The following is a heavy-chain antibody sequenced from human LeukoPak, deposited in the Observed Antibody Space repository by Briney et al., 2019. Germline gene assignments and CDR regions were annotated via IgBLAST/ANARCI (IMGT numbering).Heavy chain of an antibody. CDR3: VRGYYEYNVYDRHFDF. CDR2: ISDDGSIT. Sequence: QPGGSLRLSCAASGFTFSRDWMHWVRQAPGKGLVWVSRISDDGSITTYADSVQGRFTISRDNANSTVFLQMNSLRVEDTAVYFCVRGYYEYNVYDRHFDFWGQGILVTVSS. J-gene: IGHJ4*02. CDR1: GFTFSRDW. V-gene: IGHV3-74*03. D-gene: IGHD5/OR15-5a*01.